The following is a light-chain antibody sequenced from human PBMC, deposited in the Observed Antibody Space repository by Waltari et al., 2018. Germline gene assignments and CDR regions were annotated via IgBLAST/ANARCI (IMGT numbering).Light chain of an antibody. Sequence: ETVMTQSPATLSVSPGERATLSCRASQSVSSNLAWYQQKPGQAPRLLIYGASTRATGIPARFSGSGSGTEFTLTISSLQSEDFAVYYCQQYNNWPPGFTFGPGTKVDIK. V-gene: IGKV3-15*01. J-gene: IGKJ3*01. CDR2: GAS. CDR3: QQYNNWPPGFT. CDR1: QSVSSN.